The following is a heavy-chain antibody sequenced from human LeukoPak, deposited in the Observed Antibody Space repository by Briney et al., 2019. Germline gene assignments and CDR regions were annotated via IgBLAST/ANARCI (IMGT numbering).Heavy chain of an antibody. Sequence: NPSETLSLTCAVYGGSLSGYYWSWIRQPPGKGLEWIGEINHSGSTNYNPSLKSRVTISVDTSKNQFSLKLSSVTAADTAVYYCARARARWLQLDAFDIWGQGTMVTVSS. CDR3: ARARARWLQLDAFDI. V-gene: IGHV4-34*01. D-gene: IGHD5-24*01. J-gene: IGHJ3*02. CDR2: INHSGST. CDR1: GGSLSGYY.